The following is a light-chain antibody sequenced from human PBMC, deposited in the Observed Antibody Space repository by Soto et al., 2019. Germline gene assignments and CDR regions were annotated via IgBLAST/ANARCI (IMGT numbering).Light chain of an antibody. Sequence: DIQMTQSPSTLSASVGDRVAITCRASQSISTWLAWYQQKPGKAPKLLIYAASSLQSGVPSRFSGSGSGTEFTLTISSLQPDDFATYYCQHYNSYSEAFGQGTKVYI. CDR1: QSISTW. V-gene: IGKV1-5*01. J-gene: IGKJ1*01. CDR2: AAS. CDR3: QHYNSYSEA.